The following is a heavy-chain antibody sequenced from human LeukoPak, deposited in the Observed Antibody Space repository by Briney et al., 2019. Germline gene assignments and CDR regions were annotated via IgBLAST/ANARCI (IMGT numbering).Heavy chain of an antibody. J-gene: IGHJ5*02. Sequence: SETLSLTCAVYGGSFSGYYWSWIRQPPGKGLEWIGEINHSGSTNYNPSLKSRVTISVDTSKNQFSLKLSSVTATDTAVYYCAGLLVVPAARTMWFDPWGQGTLVTVSS. CDR1: GGSFSGYY. D-gene: IGHD2-2*01. V-gene: IGHV4-34*01. CDR2: INHSGST. CDR3: AGLLVVPAARTMWFDP.